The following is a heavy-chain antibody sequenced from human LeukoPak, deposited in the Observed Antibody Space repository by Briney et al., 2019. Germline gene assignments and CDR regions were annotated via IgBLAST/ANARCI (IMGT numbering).Heavy chain of an antibody. V-gene: IGHV4-34*01. Sequence: PSETLSLTCAVYGGSFSGYYWSWIRQPPGKGLEWIGEINHSGSTNYNPSLKSRVTISVDTSKNQFSLKLSSVTAADTAVYYCARTDRGGSFLCNWFDPWGQGTLVTVSS. D-gene: IGHD1-26*01. CDR1: GGSFSGYY. CDR3: ARTDRGGSFLCNWFDP. J-gene: IGHJ5*02. CDR2: INHSGST.